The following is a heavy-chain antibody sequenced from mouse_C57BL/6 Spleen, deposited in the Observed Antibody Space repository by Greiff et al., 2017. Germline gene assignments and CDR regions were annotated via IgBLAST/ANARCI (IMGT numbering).Heavy chain of an antibody. D-gene: IGHD1-1*01. Sequence: VQLQQPGAELVRPGASVTLSCKASGYTFTDYEMHWVKQTPVHGLEWIGAIDPDTGGTAYNQKFKGKAILTADTSSSTAYMQLRSLTSEDSAVSYGTKCATCPNYFDYWGQGTTLTVSS. CDR1: GYTFTDYE. V-gene: IGHV1-15*01. CDR3: TKCATCPNYFDY. CDR2: IDPDTGGT. J-gene: IGHJ2*01.